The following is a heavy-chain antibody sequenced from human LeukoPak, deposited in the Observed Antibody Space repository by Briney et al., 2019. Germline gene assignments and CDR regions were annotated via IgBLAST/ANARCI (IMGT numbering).Heavy chain of an antibody. CDR1: GGSFSGYY. CDR2: THDSGTT. D-gene: IGHD6-13*01. J-gene: IGHJ6*03. V-gene: IGHV4-59*01. CDR3: ARTAGGYMDV. Sequence: SETLSLTCAVYGGSFSGYYWSWIRQPRGKGLEWIGCTHDSGTTNYGPSLKSRVTISLDTSKKQFSLKVSSVTAADTAVYYCARTAGGYMDVWGEGTTVTVSS.